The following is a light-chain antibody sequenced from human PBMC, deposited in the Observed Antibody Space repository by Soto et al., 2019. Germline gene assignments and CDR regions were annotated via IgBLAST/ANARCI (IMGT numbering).Light chain of an antibody. Sequence: QSVLTQPPSASGTPGQRVTISCSGSSSNIGSHCVYWYQQLAGTAPKLLMYNNNQRPSGVPDRFSGSKSGTSASLAISGLQSEDEADYYCAVWDDSLDGWVFGGGTKLTVL. CDR3: AVWDDSLDGWV. CDR1: SSNIGSHC. CDR2: NNN. J-gene: IGLJ3*02. V-gene: IGLV1-44*01.